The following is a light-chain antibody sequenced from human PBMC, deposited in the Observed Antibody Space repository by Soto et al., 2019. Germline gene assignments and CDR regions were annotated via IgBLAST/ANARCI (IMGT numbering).Light chain of an antibody. CDR3: QSYDSSLSGLV. CDR1: SSNIGAGYD. Sequence: QLVLTQPPSVSGAPGQRVTISCTGSSSNIGAGYDVHWYQQLPGTAPKLLIYGNSNRPSGVPDRFSGSKSGTSASLAITGLQAEDEADYYCQSYDSSLSGLVFGTGTQVTVL. V-gene: IGLV1-40*01. CDR2: GNS. J-gene: IGLJ1*01.